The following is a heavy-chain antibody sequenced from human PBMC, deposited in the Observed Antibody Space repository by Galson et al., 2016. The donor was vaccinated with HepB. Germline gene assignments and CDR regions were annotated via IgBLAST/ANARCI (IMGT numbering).Heavy chain of an antibody. V-gene: IGHV3-48*02. CDR1: GFTFSNYP. CDR2: ISSSSSTI. J-gene: IGHJ4*02. CDR3: AGEDEFWSCSFDY. D-gene: IGHD3-3*01. Sequence: SLRLSCAASGFTFSNYPMNWVRQAPGKGLEWVSYISSSSSTIYYADSVKGRCTISRDNAKNSLYLQVNSLRDEDTAGYYFAGEDEFWSCSFDYWGQGTVVAVSS.